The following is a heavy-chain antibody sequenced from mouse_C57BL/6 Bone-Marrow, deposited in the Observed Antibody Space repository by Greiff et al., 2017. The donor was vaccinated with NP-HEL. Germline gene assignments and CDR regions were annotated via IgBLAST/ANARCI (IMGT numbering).Heavy chain of an antibody. CDR1: GYTFTSYW. D-gene: IGHD2-5*01. V-gene: IGHV1-50*01. J-gene: IGHJ4*01. CDR2: IDPSDSYT. Sequence: QVQLQQPGAELVKPGASVKLSCKASGYTFTSYWMQWVKQRPGQGLEWIGEIDPSDSYTNYNQKFKGKATLTVDTSSSTAYMQLSRLTSEDSAGYYCARPVYSNYVDDYAMDYWGQGTSVTVSS. CDR3: ARPVYSNYVDDYAMDY.